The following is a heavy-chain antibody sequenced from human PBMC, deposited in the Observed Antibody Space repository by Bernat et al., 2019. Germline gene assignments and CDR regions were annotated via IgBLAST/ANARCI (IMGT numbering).Heavy chain of an antibody. D-gene: IGHD4-17*01. CDR3: AKVRDHFGDYVNGMDV. CDR2: ISYDGSNK. CDR1: GFTFSSYG. V-gene: IGHV3-30*18. J-gene: IGHJ6*02. Sequence: QVQLVESGGGVVQPGRSLRLSCAASGFTFSSYGMHWVRQAPGKGLEWVAVISYDGSNKYYADSVKGRFTISRDNSKNTLYLQMNSLRAEDTAVYYCAKVRDHFGDYVNGMDVWGQGTTVTVSS.